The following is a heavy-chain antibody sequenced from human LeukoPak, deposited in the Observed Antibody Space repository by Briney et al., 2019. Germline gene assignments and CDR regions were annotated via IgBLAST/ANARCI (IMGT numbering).Heavy chain of an antibody. D-gene: IGHD2-15*01. Sequence: SETLSLTCNASGGSISSYYWSWIRQPPGQGLEWIGYIYYSGSTNYNPSLKRRVTISVDTSKNQFSLKLSSVTAADTAVYYCARGGYSNWFDPWGQGTLVTVSS. CDR2: IYYSGST. CDR3: ARGGYSNWFDP. CDR1: GGSISSYY. J-gene: IGHJ5*02. V-gene: IGHV4-59*01.